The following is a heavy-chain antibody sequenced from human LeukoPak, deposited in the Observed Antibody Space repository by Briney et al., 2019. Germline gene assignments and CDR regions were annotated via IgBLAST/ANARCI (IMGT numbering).Heavy chain of an antibody. J-gene: IGHJ4*02. Sequence: ASVKVSCKASGYTFTSYGISWVRQAPGQGREWIGWVSAYNANTNYAQKLQGRVTMTTDTSTSTAYMQLRSLRSDDTAVYYCARVIYGSGSYYTDWGQGTLVTVSS. CDR3: ARVIYGSGSYYTD. CDR2: VSAYNANT. V-gene: IGHV1-18*01. CDR1: GYTFTSYG. D-gene: IGHD3-10*01.